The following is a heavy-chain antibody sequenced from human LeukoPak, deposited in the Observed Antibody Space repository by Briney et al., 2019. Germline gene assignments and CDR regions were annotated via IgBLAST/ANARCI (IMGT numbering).Heavy chain of an antibody. Sequence: QAGGSLRLSCAASGFTFSRYGMHWVRQAPGKGLEWVAVIWSDGSNEYYPDSVRGRFTISRYNSKNMLYLEMNSPRAEDTAVYYCARGGFPKPDCSGVSCYTEFDFWGQGTLVTASS. J-gene: IGHJ4*02. CDR1: GFTFSRYG. V-gene: IGHV3-33*01. CDR2: IWSDGSNE. CDR3: ARGGFPKPDCSGVSCYTEFDF. D-gene: IGHD2-15*01.